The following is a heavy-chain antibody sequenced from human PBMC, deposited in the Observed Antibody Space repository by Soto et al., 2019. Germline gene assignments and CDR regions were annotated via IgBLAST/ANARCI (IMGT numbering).Heavy chain of an antibody. D-gene: IGHD1-1*01. J-gene: IGHJ6*03. CDR1: GGSFSGYY. Sequence: PSETLSLTCAVYGGSFSGYYWSWIRQPPGKGLEWIGEINHSGSTNYNPSLKSRVTISVDTSKNQFSLKLSSVTAADTAIYYCARDPDWKNKYYMDVWGKGTTVTVSS. V-gene: IGHV4-34*01. CDR2: INHSGST. CDR3: ARDPDWKNKYYMDV.